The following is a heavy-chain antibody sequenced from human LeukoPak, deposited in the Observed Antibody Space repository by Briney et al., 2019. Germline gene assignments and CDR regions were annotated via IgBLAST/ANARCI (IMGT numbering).Heavy chain of an antibody. CDR2: INHSGST. CDR3: ARGGLMVYAVRVQNDVFDI. V-gene: IGHV4-34*01. CDR1: GFTVSGNH. Sequence: KPGGSLRLSCAASGFTVSGNHMSWIRQPPGKGLEWIGEINHSGSTNYNPSLKSRVTISVDTSKNQFSLKLSSVTAADTAVYYCARGGLMVYAVRVQNDVFDIWGQGTMVTVSS. D-gene: IGHD2-8*01. J-gene: IGHJ3*02.